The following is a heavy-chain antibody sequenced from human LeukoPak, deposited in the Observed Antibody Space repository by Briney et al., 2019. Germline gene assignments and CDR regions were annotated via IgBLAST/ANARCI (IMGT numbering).Heavy chain of an antibody. D-gene: IGHD5-24*01. V-gene: IGHV1-8*01. Sequence: ASVRVSCKASGYTFTGYDINWVRQATGQGLEWMGWMNPNRGKTGYAQKFQSRVTMTRNTSISTAYMELSSLTSDDTALYYCARGIGQAGSWRWLQLAYYYYIDLWGKGTTVTVSS. CDR2: MNPNRGKT. CDR1: GYTFTGYD. J-gene: IGHJ6*03. CDR3: ARGIGQAGSWRWLQLAYYYYIDL.